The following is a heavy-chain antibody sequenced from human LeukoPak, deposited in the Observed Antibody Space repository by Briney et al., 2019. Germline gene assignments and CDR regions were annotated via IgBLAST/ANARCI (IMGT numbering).Heavy chain of an antibody. J-gene: IGHJ4*02. Sequence: ASVKVSCKASGGTFSSYAISWVRQAPGQGLEWMGRIIPILGIANYAQKFQGRVTITADKSTSTAYMELSSLRSEDTAVYYCAREWDLEAAYDSSGYYHNYFVYWGQGTLVTVSS. CDR1: GGTFSSYA. CDR2: IIPILGIA. CDR3: AREWDLEAAYDSSGYYHNYFVY. V-gene: IGHV1-69*04. D-gene: IGHD3-22*01.